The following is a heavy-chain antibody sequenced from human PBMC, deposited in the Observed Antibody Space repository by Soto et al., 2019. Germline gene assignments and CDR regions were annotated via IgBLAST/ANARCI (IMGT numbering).Heavy chain of an antibody. CDR3: ARKDYYGSGIYYFDY. J-gene: IGHJ4*02. CDR1: GGTFSSYT. D-gene: IGHD3-10*01. V-gene: IGHV1-69*02. CDR2: IIPILGIA. Sequence: GASVKVSCKASGGTFSSYTISWVRQAPGQGLEWMGRIIPILGIAKYAQKFQDRVTLTTDKSTSTAYIELSSLRSEDSAFYYCARKDYYGSGIYYFDYWGQGTLVTVSS.